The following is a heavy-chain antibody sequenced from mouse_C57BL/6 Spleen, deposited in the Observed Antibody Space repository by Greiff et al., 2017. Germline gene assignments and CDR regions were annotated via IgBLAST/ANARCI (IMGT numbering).Heavy chain of an antibody. J-gene: IGHJ2*01. CDR2: ISDGGSYT. V-gene: IGHV5-4*01. CDR1: GFTFSSYA. D-gene: IGHD2-3*01. Sequence: EVQLVESGGGLVKPGGSLKLSCAASGFTFSSYAMSWVRQTPEKRLEWVATISDGGSYTYYPDNVKGRFTISRDNAKNNLYLQMSHLKSEDTAMYYCARETGDGYYLYYFDYWGQVTTLTVSS. CDR3: ARETGDGYYLYYFDY.